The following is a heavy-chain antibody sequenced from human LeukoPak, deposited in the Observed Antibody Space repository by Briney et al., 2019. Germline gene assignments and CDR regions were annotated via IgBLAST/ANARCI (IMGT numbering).Heavy chain of an antibody. CDR3: ARDKIVVVTADAFDI. Sequence: PGGSLRLSCAASGFTFSNYAMSWVRQAPGKGLQWVSSISATGGSTYYADSVKGRFTISRDNSKNTLYLLMNSLRAEDTAVYYCARDKIVVVTADAFDIWGQGTMVTVSS. J-gene: IGHJ3*02. CDR1: GFTFSNYA. V-gene: IGHV3-23*01. D-gene: IGHD2-21*02. CDR2: ISATGGST.